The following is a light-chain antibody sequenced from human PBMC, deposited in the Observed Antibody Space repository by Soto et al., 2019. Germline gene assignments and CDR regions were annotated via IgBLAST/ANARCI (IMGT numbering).Light chain of an antibody. V-gene: IGKV3-20*01. CDR1: QTINYSY. Sequence: EIVLTQSPGTLSLSPGEIATLSCRASQTINYSYLAWYQQKPGQAPRLLIYGASSRATGIPDRFSGRGSGTDFTITISRLEPEDFAVYYCQQYGASPFPFGPGTKVDIK. CDR3: QQYGASPFP. CDR2: GAS. J-gene: IGKJ3*01.